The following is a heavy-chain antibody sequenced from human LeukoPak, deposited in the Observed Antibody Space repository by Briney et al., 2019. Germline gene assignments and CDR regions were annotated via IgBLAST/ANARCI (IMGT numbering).Heavy chain of an antibody. CDR1: GFTFSTYS. J-gene: IGHJ3*02. D-gene: IGHD3-22*01. CDR2: ISSSGSTI. CDR3: ARLNSSGYLDI. V-gene: IGHV3-48*04. Sequence: GGSLRLSCAASGFTFSTYSMNWVRQAPGKGLEWVSYISSSGSTIYYADSVKGRFTISRDNAKNSLYLQMNSLRAEDTAVYYCARLNSSGYLDIWGQGTMVTVSS.